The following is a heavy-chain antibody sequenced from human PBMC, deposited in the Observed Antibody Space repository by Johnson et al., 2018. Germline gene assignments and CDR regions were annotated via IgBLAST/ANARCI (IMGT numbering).Heavy chain of an antibody. CDR1: GFAFSSYV. J-gene: IGHJ6*03. CDR3: ARAPYPTPDYGDYGVMDV. Sequence: VQLQESGGGLVQPGGSLRPSCAASGFAFSSYVLHWVRRAPGKGPEWVSAIGTGGDTYYADSVKGRFTISRDNSKDTLYLQMNSLRPEAAAVYYCARAPYPTPDYGDYGVMDVWGKGTTVTVSS. D-gene: IGHD4-17*01. CDR2: IGTGGDT. V-gene: IGHV3-47*02.